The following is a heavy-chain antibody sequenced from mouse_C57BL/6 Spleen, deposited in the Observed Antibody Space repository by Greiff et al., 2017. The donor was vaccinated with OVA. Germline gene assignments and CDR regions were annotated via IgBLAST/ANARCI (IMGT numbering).Heavy chain of an antibody. V-gene: IGHV1-47*01. Sequence: VQLKESGAELVKPGASVKMSCKASGYTFTTYPIEWMKQNHGKSLEWIGNFHPYNDDTKYNEKFKGKATLTVEKSSSTVYLELSRLTSDDSAVYYCARGWYDGGVFDYWGQGTTLTVSS. CDR2: FHPYNDDT. J-gene: IGHJ2*01. D-gene: IGHD2-14*01. CDR3: ARGWYDGGVFDY. CDR1: GYTFTTYP.